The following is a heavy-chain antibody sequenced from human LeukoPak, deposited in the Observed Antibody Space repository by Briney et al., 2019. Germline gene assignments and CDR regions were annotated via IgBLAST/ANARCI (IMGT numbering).Heavy chain of an antibody. V-gene: IGHV3-23*01. D-gene: IGHD3-10*01. Sequence: GGSLRLSCAASGFTFSSYAMSWVRQAPGKGLEWVSAISGSGGSTYYADSVKGRFTISRDNSKNTLYLQMNSLRAEDTAVYYCARRGVYFRGSGSSICFDYWGQGTLVTVSS. CDR3: ARRGVYFRGSGSSICFDY. CDR2: ISGSGGST. CDR1: GFTFSSYA. J-gene: IGHJ4*02.